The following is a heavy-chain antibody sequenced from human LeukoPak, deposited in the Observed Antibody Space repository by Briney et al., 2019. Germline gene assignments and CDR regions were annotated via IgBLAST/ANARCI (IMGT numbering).Heavy chain of an antibody. V-gene: IGHV1-18*01. CDR2: ISAYNSAYNGNT. CDR1: GYTFINYG. D-gene: IGHD3-10*01. J-gene: IGHJ4*02. Sequence: ASVKVSCKASGYTFINYGITWVRQAPGQGLGWMGWISAYNSAYNGNTHYAQKLQVRVTMTTDTSTNTGYMELRSLRSDDTAVYYCAREYGSGSYTGIDYWGQGTLVTVSS. CDR3: AREYGSGSYTGIDY.